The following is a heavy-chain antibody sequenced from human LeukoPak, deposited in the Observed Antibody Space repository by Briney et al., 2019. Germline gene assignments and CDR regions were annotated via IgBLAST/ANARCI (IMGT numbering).Heavy chain of an antibody. D-gene: IGHD2-15*01. J-gene: IGHJ4*02. Sequence: SETLYLTCAVYGGSFSGCYWSGIRQVPGKVPEWIGEIDHSGRTNANSSLRSRVTISVDMSKNQFSLRLNSVTAADTAVYYCARKSILTSGRKPYDYWDQGALVAVSS. CDR1: GGSFSGCY. CDR3: ARKSILTSGRKPYDY. V-gene: IGHV4-34*01. CDR2: IDHSGRT.